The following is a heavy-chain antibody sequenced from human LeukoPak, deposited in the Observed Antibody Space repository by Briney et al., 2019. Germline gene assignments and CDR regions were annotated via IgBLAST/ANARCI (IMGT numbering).Heavy chain of an antibody. Sequence: GGSLRLSCAASGFTFSSYWMRWVRQAPGKGLEWVSSISSSSSYIYYADSVKGRFTISRDNAKNSLYLQMNSLRAEDTAVYYCARDSGIAVAAEWGQGTLVTVSS. V-gene: IGHV3-21*01. J-gene: IGHJ4*02. CDR2: ISSSSSYI. D-gene: IGHD6-19*01. CDR3: ARDSGIAVAAE. CDR1: GFTFSSYW.